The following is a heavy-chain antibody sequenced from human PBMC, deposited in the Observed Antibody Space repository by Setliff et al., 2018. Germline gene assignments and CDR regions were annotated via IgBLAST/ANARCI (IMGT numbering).Heavy chain of an antibody. V-gene: IGHV4-61*10. CDR2: IFYSGDT. J-gene: IGHJ6*03. D-gene: IGHD2-21*02. CDR1: DDSISSRRYY. Sequence: PSETLSLTCTVSDDSISSRRYYWGWFRQPAGRELEWIGFIFYSGDTNSNPSLKSRVTMSVDTSKNQFSLKLSSVTAADTAVYYCARDHGVVTPEGYYYYMDVWGKGTTVTVSS. CDR3: ARDHGVVTPEGYYYYMDV.